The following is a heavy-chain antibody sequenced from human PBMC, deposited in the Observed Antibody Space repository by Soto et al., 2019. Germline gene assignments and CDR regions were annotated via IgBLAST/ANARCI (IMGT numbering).Heavy chain of an antibody. CDR3: ARHDGSRSTDY. CDR1: GGSISSDY. Sequence: SETLSLTCTVSGGSISSDYWNWIRQPPGKGLEWIGYIHSGSTNYNASLRSRVTISLDTSKNQFSLKLSSVTAADTAVYFCARHDGSRSTDYWGQGALVTVS. J-gene: IGHJ4*02. CDR2: IHSGST. D-gene: IGHD3-10*01. V-gene: IGHV4-59*08.